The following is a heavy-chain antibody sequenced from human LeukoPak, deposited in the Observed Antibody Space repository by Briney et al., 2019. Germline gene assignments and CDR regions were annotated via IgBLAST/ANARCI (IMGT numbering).Heavy chain of an antibody. D-gene: IGHD6-19*01. J-gene: IGHJ4*02. Sequence: PGGALRLSCAASGFTFSSYWMHWVGQAPGKGLGGVSRINSDGSSTIYADSVKGRFTISRDNAKNTLYLQMNSLRAEDTAVYYCARVPYQVGGWYGVGFDYWGQGTLVTVSS. CDR2: INSDGSST. CDR3: ARVPYQVGGWYGVGFDY. CDR1: GFTFSSYW. V-gene: IGHV3-74*01.